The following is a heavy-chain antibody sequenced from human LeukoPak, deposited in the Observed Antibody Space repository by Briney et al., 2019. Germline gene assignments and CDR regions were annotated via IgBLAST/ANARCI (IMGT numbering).Heavy chain of an antibody. CDR1: GGSISSGSYY. CDR2: IYTSGST. D-gene: IGHD2-2*01. Sequence: SQTLSLTCTVSGGSISSGSYYWSWIRQPAGKGLEWIGRIYTSGSTNYNPSLKSRVTISVDTSKNQFSLKLSSVTAADTAVYYCARLKGYCSSTSCQEYYYYYYYMDVWGKGTTVTVSS. CDR3: ARLKGYCSSTSCQEYYYYYYYMDV. V-gene: IGHV4-61*02. J-gene: IGHJ6*03.